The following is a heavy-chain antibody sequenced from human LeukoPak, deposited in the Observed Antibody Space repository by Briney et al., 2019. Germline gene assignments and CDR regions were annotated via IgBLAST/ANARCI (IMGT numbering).Heavy chain of an antibody. V-gene: IGHV4-39*01. J-gene: IGHJ6*02. D-gene: IGHD6-13*01. CDR3: ARKRGRSWSQPPTYQGMDV. CDR1: GGSISSSSYY. Sequence: SETLSLTCTVSGGSISSSSYYWGWIRQPPGKGLEWIGSIYYSGSTYYNPSLKSRVTISVDTSKNQFSLKLSSVTAADTAVYYSARKRGRSWSQPPTYQGMDVGAQGTTATVPS. CDR2: IYYSGST.